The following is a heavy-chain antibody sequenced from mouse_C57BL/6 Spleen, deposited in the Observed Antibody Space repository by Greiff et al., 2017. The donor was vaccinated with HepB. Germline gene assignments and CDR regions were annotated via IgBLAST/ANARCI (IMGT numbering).Heavy chain of an antibody. J-gene: IGHJ4*01. Sequence: DVMLVESGGGLVKPGGSLKLSCAASGFTFSDYGMHWVRQAPEKGLEWVAYISSGSSTIYYADTVKGRFTISRDNAKNTLFLQMTSLRSEDTAMYYCARNSLYYYGSSYVDYYAMDYWGQGTSVTVSS. CDR1: GFTFSDYG. CDR3: ARNSLYYYGSSYVDYYAMDY. CDR2: ISSGSSTI. V-gene: IGHV5-17*01. D-gene: IGHD1-1*01.